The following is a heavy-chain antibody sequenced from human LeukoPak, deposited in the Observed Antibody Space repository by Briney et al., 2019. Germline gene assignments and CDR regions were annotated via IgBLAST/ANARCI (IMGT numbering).Heavy chain of an antibody. V-gene: IGHV4-4*02. CDR2: IYHSGST. CDR1: GGSISSSNW. J-gene: IGHJ6*02. D-gene: IGHD3-9*01. Sequence: SETLSLTCAVSGGSISSSNWWSWVRPPPGKGLEWIGEIYHSGSTNYNPSLKSRVTISVDKSKNQFSLKLSSVTAADTAVYYCARDSRYYDITHYYGMDVWGQGTTVTVSS. CDR3: ARDSRYYDITHYYGMDV.